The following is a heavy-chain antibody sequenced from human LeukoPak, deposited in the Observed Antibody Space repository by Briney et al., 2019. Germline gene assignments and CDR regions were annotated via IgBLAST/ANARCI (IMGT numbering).Heavy chain of an antibody. J-gene: IGHJ4*02. D-gene: IGHD3-22*01. V-gene: IGHV3-13*01. Sequence: GGSLRLSCTASGFTLGSHDMHRVRQIPGQGLEWVAAVSSGFHAFFADSVQGRFTVSREDGRNSLYLQMNSLRAEDTAVYYCARDRPRPSSGYADYWGQGTLVTVSS. CDR2: VSSGFHA. CDR1: GFTLGSHD. CDR3: ARDRPRPSSGYADY.